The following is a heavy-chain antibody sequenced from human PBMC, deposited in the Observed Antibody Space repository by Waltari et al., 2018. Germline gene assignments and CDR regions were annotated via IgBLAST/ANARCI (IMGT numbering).Heavy chain of an antibody. D-gene: IGHD7-27*01. CDR2: IIPIVGTA. J-gene: IGHJ6*02. CDR1: GGTFSSYA. V-gene: IGHV1-69*01. CDR3: AREITGGTHYYGMDV. Sequence: QVQLVQSGAEVKKPGSSVKVSCKASGGTFSSYAISWVRQAPGQGLEWMGGIIPIVGTANDAQKVQGRVTITADEATSTAYMELSSLRSEDTAVYYCAREITGGTHYYGMDVWGQGTTVTVSS.